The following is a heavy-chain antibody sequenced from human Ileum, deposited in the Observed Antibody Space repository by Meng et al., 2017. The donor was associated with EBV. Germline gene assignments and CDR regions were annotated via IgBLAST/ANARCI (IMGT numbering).Heavy chain of an antibody. J-gene: IGHJ4*02. Sequence: VPLQESGHCLLKPSATLSLTRAISGGSISSDYWVSWVRQSPEKGLEWIGEMYPTGPTYYNPSLKGRVSISIDKSKNQLSLKLNSVTAADTAVYYCVRGGTYYLSYWGQGSLVTVSS. V-gene: IGHV4-4*02. CDR2: MYPTGPT. D-gene: IGHD1-26*01. CDR1: GGSISSDYW. CDR3: VRGGTYYLSY.